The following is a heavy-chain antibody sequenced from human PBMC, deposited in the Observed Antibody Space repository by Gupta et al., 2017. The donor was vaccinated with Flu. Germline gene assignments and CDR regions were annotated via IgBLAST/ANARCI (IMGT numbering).Heavy chain of an antibody. Sequence: EVQLVESGGGLVQPGGSLRLSCAASGFTFSSYWMSWVRQAPGKGLEWVANIKQDGSEKYYVDSVKGRFTTSRDNAKNSLYLQMNSLRAEDTAVYYCARERSGSLFAFDIWGQGTMVTVSS. CDR2: IKQDGSEK. CDR1: GFTFSSYW. J-gene: IGHJ3*02. CDR3: ARERSGSLFAFDI. D-gene: IGHD3-10*01. V-gene: IGHV3-7*01.